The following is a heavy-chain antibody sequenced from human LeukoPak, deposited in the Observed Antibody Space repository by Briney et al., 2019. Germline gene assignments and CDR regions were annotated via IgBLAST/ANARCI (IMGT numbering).Heavy chain of an antibody. CDR2: TSGSGASS. CDR3: AKDGSYCSSTSCPAYYYMDV. J-gene: IGHJ6*03. V-gene: IGHV3-23*01. Sequence: GGSLRLSCTASGFPFSDYAMSWVRQAPGKGLEWVSGTSGSGASSYYADSVRGRFTISRANSQNTVYLQMNSLRAEDTAVYYCAKDGSYCSSTSCPAYYYMDVWGKGTTVTVSS. CDR1: GFPFSDYA. D-gene: IGHD2-2*01.